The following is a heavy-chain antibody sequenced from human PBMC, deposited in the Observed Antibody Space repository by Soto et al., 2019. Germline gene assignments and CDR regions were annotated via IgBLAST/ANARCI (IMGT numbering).Heavy chain of an antibody. CDR3: ARGADYEGYFDF. Sequence: QVQLVQSGAEVKKPGSSVKVSCKASGGTFSSHAASWLRQAPGQGIEWMGGIILPFGTPNYAQKVQGRLRISADEEMTTVYMELSSLRSEDTAVYYCARGADYEGYFDFWGQGILVTVSS. CDR2: IILPFGTP. V-gene: IGHV1-69*12. J-gene: IGHJ4*02. D-gene: IGHD4-17*01. CDR1: GGTFSSHA.